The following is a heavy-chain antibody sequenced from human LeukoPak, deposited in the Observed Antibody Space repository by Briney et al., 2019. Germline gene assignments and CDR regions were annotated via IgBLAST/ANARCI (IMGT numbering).Heavy chain of an antibody. CDR1: GFTFCSYG. D-gene: IGHD2-2*01. Sequence: AGGSLRLSCAASGFTFCSYGMHWVRQAPGKGLEWVAVMSYDGGNKYYADSVKGRFTISRDNSKNTLYLQMNSLRAEDTAVYYCAKDLEGLPSANFDYWGQGTLVTVSS. CDR2: MSYDGGNK. V-gene: IGHV3-30*18. J-gene: IGHJ4*02. CDR3: AKDLEGLPSANFDY.